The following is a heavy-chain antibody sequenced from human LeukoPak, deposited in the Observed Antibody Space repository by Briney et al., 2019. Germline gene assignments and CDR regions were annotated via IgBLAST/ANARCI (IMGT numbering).Heavy chain of an antibody. V-gene: IGHV3-33*08. CDR1: GFTFSSYA. J-gene: IGHJ4*02. Sequence: PGGSLRLSCAASGFTFSSYAMHWVRQAPGKGLEWVAIIWYDGSNKFYADSVKGRFTISRDNSKNTLYLQMNSLRAEDTSVYYCARDFYFDYWGQGTLVTVSS. CDR2: IWYDGSNK. CDR3: ARDFYFDY.